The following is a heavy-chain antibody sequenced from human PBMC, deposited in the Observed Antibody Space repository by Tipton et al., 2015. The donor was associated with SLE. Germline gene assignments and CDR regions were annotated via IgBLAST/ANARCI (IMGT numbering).Heavy chain of an antibody. Sequence: SLRLSCAASGFTFSSYAMTWARQAPGKGLEWVSVISGSGGSTYYADSVKGRFTISRDNSKNTLYVQMNSLRVEDTAVYYCAKGTDSSLDYWGQGTLVTVSS. V-gene: IGHV3-23*01. CDR2: ISGSGGST. D-gene: IGHD6-13*01. CDR3: AKGTDSSLDY. CDR1: GFTFSSYA. J-gene: IGHJ4*02.